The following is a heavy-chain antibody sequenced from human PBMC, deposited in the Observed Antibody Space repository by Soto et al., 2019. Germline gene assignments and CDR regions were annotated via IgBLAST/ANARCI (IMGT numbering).Heavy chain of an antibody. J-gene: IGHJ5*02. CDR1: GFTFSSYA. V-gene: IGHV3-64D*08. D-gene: IGHD2-8*01. CDR2: ISSNGGST. CDR3: VILAGCRHEENWFDP. Sequence: PGGSLRLSCSASGFTFSSYAMHWVRQAPGKGLGYVSAISSNGGSTYYADSVKGRFTISRDNSKNTLYLQMSSLRAEDTAVYYCVILAGCRHEENWFDPWGQGTLVTVSS.